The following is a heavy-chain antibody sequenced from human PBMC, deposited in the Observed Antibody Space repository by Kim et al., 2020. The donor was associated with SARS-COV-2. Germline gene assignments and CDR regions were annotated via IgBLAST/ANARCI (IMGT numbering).Heavy chain of an antibody. V-gene: IGHV4-34*01. J-gene: IGHJ4*02. CDR3: ARTYSSGWYGY. D-gene: IGHD6-19*01. Sequence: TNYNPSPKSRVTISVDTSKNQFSLKLSSVTAADTAVYYCARTYSSGWYGYWGQGTLVTVSS. CDR2: T.